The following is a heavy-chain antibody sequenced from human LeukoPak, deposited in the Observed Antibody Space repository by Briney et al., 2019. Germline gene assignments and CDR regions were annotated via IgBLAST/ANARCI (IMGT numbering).Heavy chain of an antibody. J-gene: IGHJ6*03. CDR2: ISSSSSYI. CDR3: ARGIDLFWSGYYYYYYMDV. CDR1: GFTFSSYS. Sequence: GGSLRLSCAASGFTFSSYSMNWVRQAPGKGLEWVSSISSSSSYIYYADSVKGRFTISRDNAKNSLYLQMNSLRAEDTAVYYCARGIDLFWSGYYYYYYMDVWGKGTTVTVSS. D-gene: IGHD3-3*01. V-gene: IGHV3-21*01.